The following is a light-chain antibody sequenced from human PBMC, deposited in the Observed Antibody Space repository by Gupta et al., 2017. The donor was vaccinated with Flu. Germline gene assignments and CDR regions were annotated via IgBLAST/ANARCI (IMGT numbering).Light chain of an antibody. CDR3: QQSYSTPRT. CDR2: AAS. V-gene: IGKV1-39*01. Sequence: DIQVTQSPSSLSASVGDRVTITCRASQRISNYLNWYQQKPGKAPKLLIYAASSLQSGVPPSFSGSGSGADFTLTISSLQLEDFATYYCQQSYSTPRTFGQGTRLEIK. CDR1: QRISNY. J-gene: IGKJ5*01.